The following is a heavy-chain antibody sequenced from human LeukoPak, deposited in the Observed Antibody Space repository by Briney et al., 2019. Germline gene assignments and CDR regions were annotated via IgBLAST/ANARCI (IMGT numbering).Heavy chain of an antibody. V-gene: IGHV1-69*04. J-gene: IGHJ4*02. Sequence: SVKVSCKASGGTFSSYAISWVRQSPGQGLEWMGRIIPILGIANYAQKFQGRVTITADKSTSTAYMELSSLRSEDTAVYYCARQGGSGSYWGQGTLVTVSS. CDR1: GGTFSSYA. CDR3: ARQGGSGSY. CDR2: IIPILGIA. D-gene: IGHD1-26*01.